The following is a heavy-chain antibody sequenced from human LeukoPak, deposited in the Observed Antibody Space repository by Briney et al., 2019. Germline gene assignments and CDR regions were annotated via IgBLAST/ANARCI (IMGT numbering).Heavy chain of an antibody. V-gene: IGHV3-15*01. CDR1: GFTFSNDS. D-gene: IGHD4-17*01. Sequence: GGSLRLSCAASGFTFSNDSMSWVRQAPGKGLEWVGRIKSKTDGGTTDYAAPVKGRFTISRDDSTNTLYLQMNRLRAEDTAVYYCASVQKTRTTCQGRTLTCGHGNPVTVSS. CDR3: ASVQKTRTTCQGRTLT. J-gene: IGHJ5*01. CDR2: IKSKTDGGTT.